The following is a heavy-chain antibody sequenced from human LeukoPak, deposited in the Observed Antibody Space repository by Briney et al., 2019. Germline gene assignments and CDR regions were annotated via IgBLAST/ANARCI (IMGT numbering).Heavy chain of an antibody. CDR2: IYYSGST. D-gene: IGHD4-23*01. J-gene: IGHJ4*02. CDR1: GGSISGSSYY. CDR3: ARNGGNSDFDY. Sequence: SETLSLTCTVSGGSISGSSYYWGWIRQPPGKGLEWIGSIYYSGSTYYNPSLKSRVTISVDTSKNQFSLKLNSVTATDTAVYYCARNGGNSDFDYWGQGTLVTVSS. V-gene: IGHV4-39*01.